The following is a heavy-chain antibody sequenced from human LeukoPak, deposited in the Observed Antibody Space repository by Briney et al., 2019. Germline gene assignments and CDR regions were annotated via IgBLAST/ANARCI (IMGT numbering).Heavy chain of an antibody. CDR1: GGPSSGYF. Sequence: PPESPSLTCALPGGPSSGYFWSWVRQSPGEGREWIGQIHNRETTNQNPSLNTRVTISGDTSKNQFYLNLSYVTAPDTAVYYCARRYYYNLGSFPFDFWGQGTLVTVSS. CDR3: ARRYYYNLGSFPFDF. CDR2: IHNRETT. D-gene: IGHD3-10*01. V-gene: IGHV4-34*01. J-gene: IGHJ4*02.